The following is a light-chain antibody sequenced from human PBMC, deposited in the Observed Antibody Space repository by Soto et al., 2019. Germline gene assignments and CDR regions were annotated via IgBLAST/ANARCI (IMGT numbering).Light chain of an antibody. CDR1: QDINTY. CDR2: DAS. J-gene: IGKJ4*01. CDR3: QHRYNWPLT. Sequence: VLTQSPVTLSLSPGEKATLSCRASQDINTYLGWYQQNPGQPPRLLMYDASNRASGVPARFGGSGSGTDFTLTIDTLEPEDFAIYYCQHRYNWPLTFGAGTRVEIK. V-gene: IGKV3-11*01.